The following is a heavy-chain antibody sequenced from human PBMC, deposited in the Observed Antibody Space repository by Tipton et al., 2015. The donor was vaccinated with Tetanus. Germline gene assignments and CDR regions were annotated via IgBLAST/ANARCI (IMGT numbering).Heavy chain of an antibody. J-gene: IGHJ6*02. CDR1: GFTFTDYW. CDR2: MNSDGSAS. CDR3: AREGFVSGWRGMDV. D-gene: IGHD6-19*01. V-gene: IGHV3-74*01. Sequence: LSLTCAASGFTFTDYWMHWVRQAPGKGLLWVARMNSDGSASNYADSVKGRFTISRDSAQNTLYLQVNSLRADDTAVYYCAREGFVSGWRGMDVWGQGTTVTVSS.